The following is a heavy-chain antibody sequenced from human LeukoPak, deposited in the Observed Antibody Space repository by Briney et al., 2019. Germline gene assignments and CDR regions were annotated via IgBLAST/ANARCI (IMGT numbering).Heavy chain of an antibody. CDR1: GFTFSNYA. V-gene: IGHV3-23*01. D-gene: IGHD3-3*01. CDR3: ARDNGAEWSAMRYAFDI. J-gene: IGHJ3*02. Sequence: PGGSLRLSCAASGFTFSNYAMSWVRQAPGKGLEWVSAISGGGTTTYSADSVKGRFTISRDNAKNSLYLQMNSLRAEDTAVYYCARDNGAEWSAMRYAFDIWGQGTMVTVSS. CDR2: ISGGGTTT.